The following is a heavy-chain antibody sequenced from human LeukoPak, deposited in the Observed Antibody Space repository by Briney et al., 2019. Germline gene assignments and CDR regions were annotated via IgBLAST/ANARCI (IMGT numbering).Heavy chain of an antibody. V-gene: IGHV4-59*06. CDR2: IYYSGST. Sequence: PSETLSLTCTVSGGSISSYYWSWIRQHPGKGLEWIGYIYYSGSTYYNPSLKSRVTISVDTSKNQFSLKLSSVTAADTAVYYCARDRAVAGAVDYWGQGTLVTVSS. CDR3: ARDRAVAGAVDY. D-gene: IGHD6-19*01. J-gene: IGHJ4*02. CDR1: GGSISSYY.